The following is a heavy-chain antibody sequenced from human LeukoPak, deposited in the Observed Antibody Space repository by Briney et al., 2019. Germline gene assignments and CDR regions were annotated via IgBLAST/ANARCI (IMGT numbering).Heavy chain of an antibody. CDR3: AKGSLSGGSCYFDY. D-gene: IGHD2-15*01. V-gene: IGHV3-53*01. CDR1: GFTVSSNY. Sequence: AGGSLRLSCAASGFTVSSNYMSWVRQAPGKGLEWVSVIYSGGSTYYADSVKGRFTISRDNSKNTLYLQMNSLRAEDTAVYYCAKGSLSGGSCYFDYWGQGTLVTVSS. CDR2: IYSGGST. J-gene: IGHJ4*02.